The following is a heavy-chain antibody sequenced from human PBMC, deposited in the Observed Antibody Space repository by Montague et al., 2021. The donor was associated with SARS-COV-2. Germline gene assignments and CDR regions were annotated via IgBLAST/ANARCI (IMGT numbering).Heavy chain of an antibody. CDR2: IYYDGST. CDR3: ARYGSYFEH. D-gene: IGHD1-26*01. V-gene: IGHV4-59*03. Sequence: SETLSLTCTVSGGSIRSYYWSWIRQTPGKGLEWIGYIYYDGSTNXNPSLKSRVTMSVDSSKNQFSLRLSSVTAAGTAVYYCARYGSYFEHWGQGTLVTVSS. CDR1: GGSIRSYY. J-gene: IGHJ4*02.